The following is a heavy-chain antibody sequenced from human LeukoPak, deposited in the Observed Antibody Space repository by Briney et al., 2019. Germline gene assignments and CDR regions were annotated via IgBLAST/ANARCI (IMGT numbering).Heavy chain of an antibody. CDR2: ISYDGGKK. Sequence: GGSLRLSCAASGFSFSSYEMNWVRQAPGKGLEWVAVISYDGGKKYYADSVKGRFTISRDSSKNTLYLQMNSLRVEDTAVYYCAKDPAAVAGTTNYFQHWGQGTLVTVSS. CDR3: AKDPAAVAGTTNYFQH. CDR1: GFSFSSYE. D-gene: IGHD6-19*01. J-gene: IGHJ1*01. V-gene: IGHV3-30*18.